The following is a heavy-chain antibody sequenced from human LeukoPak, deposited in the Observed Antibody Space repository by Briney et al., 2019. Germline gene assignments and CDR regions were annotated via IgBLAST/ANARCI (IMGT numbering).Heavy chain of an antibody. CDR1: GFTFSNYE. V-gene: IGHV3-48*03. Sequence: GGSLRLSCAASGFTFSNYEMNWVRQAPGKGLEGGSYISDSGSTIHYADSVKGRFTISRDNAKNSLYLQMNSLRAEDTAVYYCAGELGYCRGGDYWGQGTLVTVSS. D-gene: IGHD2-15*01. CDR2: ISDSGSTI. CDR3: AGELGYCRGGDY. J-gene: IGHJ4*02.